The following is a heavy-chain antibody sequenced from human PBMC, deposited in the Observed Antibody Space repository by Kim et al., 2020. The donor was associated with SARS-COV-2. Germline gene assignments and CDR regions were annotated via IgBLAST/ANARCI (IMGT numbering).Heavy chain of an antibody. CDR3: ARTARSGERPIAAAGTRYFDY. CDR2: INHSGST. D-gene: IGHD6-13*01. V-gene: IGHV4-34*01. Sequence: SETLSLTCAVYGGSFSGYYWSWIRQPPGKGLEWIGEINHSGSTNYNPSLKSRVTISVDTSKNQFSLKLSSVTAADTAVYYCARTARSGERPIAAAGTRYFDYWGQGTLVTVSS. CDR1: GGSFSGYY. J-gene: IGHJ4*02.